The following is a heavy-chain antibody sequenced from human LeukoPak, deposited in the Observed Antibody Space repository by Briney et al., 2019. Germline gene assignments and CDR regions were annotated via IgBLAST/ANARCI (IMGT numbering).Heavy chain of an antibody. CDR3: AKDLTWIRNDY. CDR1: GFTFSSYA. CDR2: ISGSGGST. V-gene: IGHV3-23*01. Sequence: GGSLRLSCAASGFTFSSYAMSWVRQAPGEGLEWVSAISGSGGSTYYADSVKGRFTISRDNSKNTLYLQMNSLRAEDTAIYYCAKDLTWIRNDYWGQGTLVTVSS. J-gene: IGHJ4*02. D-gene: IGHD5-18*01.